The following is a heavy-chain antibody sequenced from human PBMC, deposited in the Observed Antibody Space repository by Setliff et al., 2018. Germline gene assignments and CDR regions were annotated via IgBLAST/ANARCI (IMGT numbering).Heavy chain of an antibody. CDR3: ARVGPLTDDAFDI. Sequence: PGESLKISCKGSGYTFTNYWIGWVRQMPGKGLEWMGLIYPGDSDTRYSPSFQGQVTISADKSISTAYLQLSSLKASDTAIYYCARVGPLTDDAFDIWGQGTMVTVSS. CDR1: GYTFTNYW. V-gene: IGHV5-51*01. CDR2: IYPGDSDT. D-gene: IGHD1-26*01. J-gene: IGHJ3*02.